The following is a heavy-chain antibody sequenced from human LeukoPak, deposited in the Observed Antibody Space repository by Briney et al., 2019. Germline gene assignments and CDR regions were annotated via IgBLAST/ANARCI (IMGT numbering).Heavy chain of an antibody. D-gene: IGHD1-26*01. J-gene: IGHJ5*02. V-gene: IGHV3-33*01. Sequence: PGGSLRLSCAASGFTFSSYGMHWVRQAPGKGLEWVAVIWYDGSNKYYADSVKGRFTISRDNSKNTLYLQMNSLRAEDTAVYYCAGSGSVFWFDLWGQGTLVTVSS. CDR3: AGSGSVFWFDL. CDR1: GFTFSSYG. CDR2: IWYDGSNK.